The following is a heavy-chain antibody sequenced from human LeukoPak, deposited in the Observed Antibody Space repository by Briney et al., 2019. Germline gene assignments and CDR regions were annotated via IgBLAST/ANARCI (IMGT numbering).Heavy chain of an antibody. CDR3: ARSGGDGGYSPGFWYFDL. V-gene: IGHV4-34*01. CDR2: INHSGST. Sequence: SETLSLTCAVYGGSFSGYYWSWIRQPPGKGLEWIGEINHSGSTNYNPSLKSRVTISVDTSKNQFSLKLSSVTAADTAVYYCARSGGDGGYSPGFWYFDLWGRGTLVTVSS. D-gene: IGHD5-18*01. CDR1: GGSFSGYY. J-gene: IGHJ2*01.